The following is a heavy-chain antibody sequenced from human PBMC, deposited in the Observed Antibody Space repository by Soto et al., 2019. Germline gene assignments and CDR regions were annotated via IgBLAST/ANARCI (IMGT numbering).Heavy chain of an antibody. J-gene: IGHJ6*02. V-gene: IGHV3-23*01. D-gene: IGHD3-10*01. CDR2: ISGSGGST. CDR3: AKGGLYGSGSYYNAGSYYYYGMDV. Sequence: PGGSLRLSCAGTGFTFSSYAMSWVRQAPGKGLEWVSAISGSGGSTYYADSVKGRFTISRDNSKNTLYLQMNSLRAEDTAVYYCAKGGLYGSGSYYNAGSYYYYGMDVWGQGTTVTV. CDR1: GFTFSSYA.